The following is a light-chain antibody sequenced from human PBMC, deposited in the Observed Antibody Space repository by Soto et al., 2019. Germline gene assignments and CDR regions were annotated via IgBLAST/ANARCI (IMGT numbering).Light chain of an antibody. CDR3: QQLNSYPLT. V-gene: IGKV1-9*01. J-gene: IGKJ4*01. CDR2: AAS. Sequence: DIQLTQSPSFPSASVGDRVTITCRASQDISTFLAWYQQKPGTAPNLLIYAASTLQSGVPSRFSGSGSATEFTLTISSLQPEDVATYYCQQLNSYPLTFGGGTKVEIK. CDR1: QDISTF.